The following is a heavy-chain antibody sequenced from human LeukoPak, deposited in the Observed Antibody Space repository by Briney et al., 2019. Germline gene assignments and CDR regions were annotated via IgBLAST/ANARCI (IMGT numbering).Heavy chain of an antibody. D-gene: IGHD1-26*01. J-gene: IGHJ4*02. CDR1: GFTFSSYG. CDR3: ARVGSGSYYFDY. V-gene: IGHV3-33*01. Sequence: PGGSLRLSCAASGFTFSSYGMHWVRKAPGKGLGGGAIIWFDGSNKYYADSVKGRFTISRDNSKNTLSLQMNSLRAEDTAVYYCARVGSGSYYFDYWGQGTLVTVSS. CDR2: IWFDGSNK.